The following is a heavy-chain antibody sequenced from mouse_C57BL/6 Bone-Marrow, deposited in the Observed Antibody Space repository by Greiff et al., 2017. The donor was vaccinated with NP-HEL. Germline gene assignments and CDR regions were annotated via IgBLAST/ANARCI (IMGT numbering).Heavy chain of an antibody. V-gene: IGHV1-81*01. CDR1: GYTFTSYG. CDR2: IYPRSGNT. D-gene: IGHD1-1*01. J-gene: IGHJ3*01. Sequence: QVHVKQSGAELARPGASVKLSCKASGYTFTSYGISWVKQRTGQGLEWIGEIYPRSGNTYYNEKFKGKATLTADKSSSTAYMELRSLTSEDSAVYFCARKGSTTVEFAYWGQGTLVTVSA. CDR3: ARKGSTTVEFAY.